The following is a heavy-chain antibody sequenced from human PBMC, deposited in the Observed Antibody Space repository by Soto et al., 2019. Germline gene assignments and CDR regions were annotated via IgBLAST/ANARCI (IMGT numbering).Heavy chain of an antibody. V-gene: IGHV3-23*01. D-gene: IGHD4-17*01. CDR3: AKVPNGDYVGAFDI. J-gene: IGHJ3*02. CDR2: ISASGSKT. Sequence: EVQLLESGGGLVQPGGSLRLSCAASGFSFSSYAMSWVRQAPGKGPEWVSGISASGSKTYYRDSVKGRSTISGDNSKNTLYLQTNSLRAEDSVIYYYAKVPNGDYVGAFDIWGQGTVVTVSS. CDR1: GFSFSSYA.